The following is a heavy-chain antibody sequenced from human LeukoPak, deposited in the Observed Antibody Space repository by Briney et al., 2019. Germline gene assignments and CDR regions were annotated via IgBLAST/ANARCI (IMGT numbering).Heavy chain of an antibody. D-gene: IGHD3-22*01. CDR2: IHPNTGGT. CDR1: GYTFTGHY. V-gene: IGHV1-2*02. J-gene: IGHJ3*02. Sequence: GASVKVSCKASGYTFTGHYIHWVRQAPGQGLEWMGWIHPNTGGTKYAQKFQGRVTMTGDTSSNTAYMELSSLRSADTAVYYCASEYKYDSSGANAFDIWGQGTMVTVSS. CDR3: ASEYKYDSSGANAFDI.